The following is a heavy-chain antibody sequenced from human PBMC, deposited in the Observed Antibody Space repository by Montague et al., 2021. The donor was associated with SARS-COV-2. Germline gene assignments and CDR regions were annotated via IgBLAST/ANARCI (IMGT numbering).Heavy chain of an antibody. V-gene: IGHV4-59*13. CDR2: MYYSGST. Sequence: SETLSLTCTVSGGSISSYHRSWIRQPPGKGLEWIGYMYYSGSTNYNPSLKSRVTLSVDTSKNQFSLKLSSVTAADTAVYYCARDFDYWGQGTLVTVSS. CDR3: ARDFDY. CDR1: GGSISSYH. J-gene: IGHJ4*02.